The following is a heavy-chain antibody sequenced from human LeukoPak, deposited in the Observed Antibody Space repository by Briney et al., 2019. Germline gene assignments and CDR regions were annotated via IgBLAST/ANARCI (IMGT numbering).Heavy chain of an antibody. D-gene: IGHD3-10*01. Sequence: GESLKISCKGSGYSFSNYWIGWARQMPEKGLEWMGIIFPGDSDAKYSPSFQGQVIISVDKSVNTAYLQWSSLRASDTAMYYCASATMVRGVLRGAFDMWGQGTMVTVSS. J-gene: IGHJ3*02. CDR1: GYSFSNYW. CDR2: IFPGDSDA. CDR3: ASATMVRGVLRGAFDM. V-gene: IGHV5-51*01.